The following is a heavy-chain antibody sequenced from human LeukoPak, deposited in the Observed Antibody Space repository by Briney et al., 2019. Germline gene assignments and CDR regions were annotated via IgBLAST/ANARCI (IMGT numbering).Heavy chain of an antibody. Sequence: PSETLSLTCTVSGGSISNYYWSWIRQPPGKGLEWIGYIYYSGSTNYNPSLKSRVTISVDTSKNQFSLRLSSVTAADTAVYYWARGPSIAMVRGGQWYYYMDVWGKGTTVTISS. D-gene: IGHD3-10*01. CDR1: GGSISNYY. CDR3: ARGPSIAMVRGGQWYYYMDV. J-gene: IGHJ6*03. CDR2: IYYSGST. V-gene: IGHV4-59*01.